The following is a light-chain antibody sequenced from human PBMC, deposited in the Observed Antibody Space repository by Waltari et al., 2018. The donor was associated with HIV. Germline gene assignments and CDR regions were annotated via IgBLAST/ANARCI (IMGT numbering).Light chain of an antibody. Sequence: QSVLTQPPSFSAAPGQRVTISCSGSSSNIGNNYVSWYQQLPGTAPKVLIYDNNKRPSGIPDRFSGSKSGTSATLGITGLQTWDEADYYCGAWDSSLSVVVFGGGTKLTVL. CDR3: GAWDSSLSVVV. V-gene: IGLV1-51*01. CDR2: DNN. J-gene: IGLJ2*01. CDR1: SSNIGNNY.